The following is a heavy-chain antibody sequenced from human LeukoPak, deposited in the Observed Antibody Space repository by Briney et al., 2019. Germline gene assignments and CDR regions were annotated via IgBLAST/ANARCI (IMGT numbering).Heavy chain of an antibody. Sequence: SETLSLTCTVSGGSISSSRYYWGWIRQPPGEGLEWIGTIYYSGSTNYNPSLKSRAAISVDTSKSHFSLKLTSVTAADTAVYYCAGGPDYYDSSGYYSEPNWGQGTLVTVSS. CDR3: AGGPDYYDSSGYYSEPN. V-gene: IGHV4-39*02. CDR2: IYYSGST. CDR1: GGSISSSRYY. J-gene: IGHJ4*02. D-gene: IGHD3-22*01.